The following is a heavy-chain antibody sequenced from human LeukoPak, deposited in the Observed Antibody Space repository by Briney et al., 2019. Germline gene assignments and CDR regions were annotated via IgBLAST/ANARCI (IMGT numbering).Heavy chain of an antibody. CDR2: IYYSGST. CDR1: GGSISSYY. Sequence: PSETLSLTCTVSGGSISSYYWSWIQQPPGKGLEWIGYIYYSGSTNYNPSLKSRVTISVDTFKNQFSLKLSSVTAADTAVYYCARWRVSDFDYWGQGTLVTVSS. CDR3: ARWRVSDFDY. J-gene: IGHJ4*02. V-gene: IGHV4-59*01. D-gene: IGHD3-10*01.